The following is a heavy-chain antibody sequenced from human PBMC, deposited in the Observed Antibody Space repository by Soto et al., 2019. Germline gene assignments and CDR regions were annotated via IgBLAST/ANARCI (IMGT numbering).Heavy chain of an antibody. D-gene: IGHD4-17*01. CDR2: ISYDGNNK. J-gene: IGHJ5*02. V-gene: IGHV3-30-3*01. Sequence: PGGSLRLSCAASGFTFSSYAMHWVRQAPGKGLEWVTVISYDGNNKYYADSVEGRFTISRDNSKNTLYLQMNSLRTEDTGVYYCSTYQKNAVTSPLADTWGQGTLVTVSS. CDR3: STYQKNAVTSPLADT. CDR1: GFTFSSYA.